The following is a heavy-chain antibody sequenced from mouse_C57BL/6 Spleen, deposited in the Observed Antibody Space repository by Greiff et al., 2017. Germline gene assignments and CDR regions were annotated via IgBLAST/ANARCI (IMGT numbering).Heavy chain of an antibody. CDR3: TRLGAYYDYYGPELGYYFDD. V-gene: IGHV5-9-1*02. CDR1: GFTFSSYA. Sequence: EVQLQESGEGLVKPGGSLKLSCAASGFTFSSYAMSWVRQTPEKRLEWVAYISSGGDYIYYADTVKGRITISIDNARNTLYLQMSSLKSEDTAMYYCTRLGAYYDYYGPELGYYFDDWGQGTTLTVSS. D-gene: IGHD1-1*01. J-gene: IGHJ2*01. CDR2: ISSGGDYI.